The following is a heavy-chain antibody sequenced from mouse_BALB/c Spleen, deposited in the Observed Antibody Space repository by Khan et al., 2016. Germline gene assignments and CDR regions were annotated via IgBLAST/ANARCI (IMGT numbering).Heavy chain of an antibody. CDR1: GFSLTGYG. CDR2: IWGDGRT. D-gene: IGHD2-12*01. V-gene: IGHV2-6-7*01. CDR3: SSDYDGSAY. J-gene: IGHJ3*01. Sequence: QVQLKESGPGLVAPSQSLSITCTVSGFSLTGYGVNWVRQPPGKGLEWLGKIWGDGRTDYNSVLKSRVSIIKDNSKSPVFLKMNSLQTDDTANYYGSSDYDGSAYWGQGTLVIVSA.